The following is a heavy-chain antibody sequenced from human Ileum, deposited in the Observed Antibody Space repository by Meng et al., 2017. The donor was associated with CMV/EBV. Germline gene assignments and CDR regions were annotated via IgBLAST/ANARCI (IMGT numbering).Heavy chain of an antibody. V-gene: IGHV4-34*01. CDR3: ARGRGYCSSTSCYNRFDP. CDR2: INHSGST. J-gene: IGHJ5*02. Sequence: SETLSLTCAVYGGSFSGYYWSWIRQPPGKGLEWIGEINHSGSTNYNPSLKSRVTISVDTSKNQFSLKLSSVTAADTAVYYCARGRGYCSSTSCYNRFDPWGQGTLVTVSS. D-gene: IGHD2-2*01. CDR1: GGSFSGYY.